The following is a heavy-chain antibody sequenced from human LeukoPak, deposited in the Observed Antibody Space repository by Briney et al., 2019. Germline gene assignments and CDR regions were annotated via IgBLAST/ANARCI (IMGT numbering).Heavy chain of an antibody. J-gene: IGHJ3*02. CDR3: ARAGQFPYAFDI. V-gene: IGHV3-7*01. CDR1: GFNFSSYG. CDR2: IKQDGSEK. D-gene: IGHD2-21*01. Sequence: PGRSLRLSCAASGFNFSSYGMHWVRQAPGKGLEWVANIKQDGSEKYYVDSEKGRFTISRDNAKNSLYLQMNSLRAEDTAVYYCARAGQFPYAFDIWGQGTMVTVSS.